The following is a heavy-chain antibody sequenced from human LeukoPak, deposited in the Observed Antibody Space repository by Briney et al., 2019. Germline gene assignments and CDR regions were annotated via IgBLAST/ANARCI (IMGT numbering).Heavy chain of an antibody. CDR2: IYHSGST. Sequence: PSETLSLTCTVSGYSISSGYYWGWIRQPPGKGLEWIGSIYHSGSTYYNPSLKSRVTISVDTSKSQFSLKLSSVTAADTAVYYCARDSLAAAGLFDYWGQGTLVTVSS. CDR3: ARDSLAAAGLFDY. V-gene: IGHV4-38-2*02. J-gene: IGHJ4*02. CDR1: GYSISSGYY. D-gene: IGHD6-13*01.